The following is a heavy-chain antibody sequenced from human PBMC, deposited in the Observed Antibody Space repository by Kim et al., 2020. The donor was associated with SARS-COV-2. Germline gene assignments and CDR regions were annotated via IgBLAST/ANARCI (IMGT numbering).Heavy chain of an antibody. J-gene: IGHJ4*02. CDR2: IYYSGST. V-gene: IGHV4-39*01. CDR3: ARTDIVVVPAAYREYYFDY. CDR1: GGSISSSSYY. D-gene: IGHD2-2*01. Sequence: SETLSLTCTVSGGSISSSSYYWGWIRQPPGKGLEWIGSIYYSGSTYYNPSLKSRVTISVDTSKNQFSLKLSSVTAADTAVYYCARTDIVVVPAAYREYYFDYWGQGTLVTVSS.